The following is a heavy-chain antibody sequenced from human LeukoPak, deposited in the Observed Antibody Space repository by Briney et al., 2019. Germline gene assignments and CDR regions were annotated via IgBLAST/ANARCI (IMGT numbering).Heavy chain of an antibody. J-gene: IGHJ5*02. CDR1: GGSISSSSYY. D-gene: IGHD3-10*01. V-gene: IGHV4-39*01. CDR2: IYYSGST. Sequence: PSETQSLTCTVSGGSISSSSYYWGWIRQPPGKGLEWIGSIYYSGSTYYNPSLKSRVTISVDTSKNQFSLKLSSVTAADTAVYYCARPGWFDPWGQGTLVTVSS. CDR3: ARPGWFDP.